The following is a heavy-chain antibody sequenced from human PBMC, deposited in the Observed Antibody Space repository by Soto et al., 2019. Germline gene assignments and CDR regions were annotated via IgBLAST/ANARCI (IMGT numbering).Heavy chain of an antibody. Sequence: QVQLQESGPGLVKPSETLSLTCTVSGGSISSYYWSWIRQPPGKGLEWIGYIYYSGSTNYNPSLKSRVTISVDTSKNQFSLKLSSVTAADTAVYYCARDRSNFDYLGQGTLVTVSS. CDR1: GGSISSYY. CDR2: IYYSGST. CDR3: ARDRSNFDY. V-gene: IGHV4-59*01. J-gene: IGHJ4*02.